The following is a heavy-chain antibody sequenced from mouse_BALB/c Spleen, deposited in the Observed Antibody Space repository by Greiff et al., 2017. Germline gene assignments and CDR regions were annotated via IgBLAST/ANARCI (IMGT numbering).Heavy chain of an antibody. CDR3: VRSKFGNYFDY. J-gene: IGHJ2*01. Sequence: QVQLKESGPGLVAPSQSLSITCTVSGFSLTSYDISWIRQPPGKGLEWLGVIWTGGGTNYNSAFMSRLSISKDNSKSQVFLKMNSLQTDDTAIYYCVRSKFGNYFDYWGQGTTLTVSS. CDR1: GFSLTSYD. D-gene: IGHD2-5*01. V-gene: IGHV2-9-2*01. CDR2: IWTGGGT.